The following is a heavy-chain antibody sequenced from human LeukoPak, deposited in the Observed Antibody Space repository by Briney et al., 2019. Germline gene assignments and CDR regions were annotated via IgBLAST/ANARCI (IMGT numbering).Heavy chain of an antibody. CDR3: ARSYSSGWLWGGYFDY. CDR2: IYYSGST. Sequence: SETLSLTCTVSGGSISSYYWSWIRQPPGKGLEWIGYIYYSGSTNYNPSLKSRVTISVDTSKNQFSLELSSVTAADTAVYYCARSYSSGWLWGGYFDYWGQGTLVTVSS. CDR1: GGSISSYY. J-gene: IGHJ4*02. V-gene: IGHV4-59*08. D-gene: IGHD6-19*01.